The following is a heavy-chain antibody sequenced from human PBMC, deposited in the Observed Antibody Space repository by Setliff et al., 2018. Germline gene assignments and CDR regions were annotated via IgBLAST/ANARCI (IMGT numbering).Heavy chain of an antibody. J-gene: IGHJ4*02. CDR3: AKSATAFFHFNF. Sequence: ASVKVSCKASGYTLSKYYMHWVRQAPGQGLEWMGIINPSGGLTKYAQKFQGRVTMTSDTSTNTVYLEVSSLRSEDTAVYYCAKSATAFFHFNFWGQGTLVTVSS. D-gene: IGHD2-21*02. V-gene: IGHV1-46*01. CDR1: GYTLSKYY. CDR2: INPSGGLT.